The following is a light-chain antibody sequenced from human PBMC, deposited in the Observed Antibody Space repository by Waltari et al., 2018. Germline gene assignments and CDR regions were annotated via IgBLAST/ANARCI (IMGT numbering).Light chain of an antibody. J-gene: IGKJ1*01. CDR1: QSLLHSDGYNY. CDR3: MQALQTWT. Sequence: DSVMTQSPLSLPVSPGEPASISCRSSQSLLHSDGYNYLDWYLQKPGQSPQLLIFLCSRRASGVPDRFSGSGSGTHFTLRISRVEAEDAGVYYCMQALQTWTFGQGTTVEI. CDR2: LCS. V-gene: IGKV2-28*01.